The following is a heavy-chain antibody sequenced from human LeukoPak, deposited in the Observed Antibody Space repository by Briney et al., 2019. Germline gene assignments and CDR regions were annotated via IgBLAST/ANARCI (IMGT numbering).Heavy chain of an antibody. J-gene: IGHJ4*02. CDR1: GFTFSSYS. Sequence: GGSLRLSCAASGFTFSSYSMNWVRQAPGKGLEWVSYISSSSSTIYYADSVKGRFTISRDNSQNTLYLQMDSLRAEDTAVYFCARERATYGYLYFDYWGQGTLVTVSS. CDR2: ISSSSSTI. D-gene: IGHD5-18*01. V-gene: IGHV3-48*01. CDR3: ARERATYGYLYFDY.